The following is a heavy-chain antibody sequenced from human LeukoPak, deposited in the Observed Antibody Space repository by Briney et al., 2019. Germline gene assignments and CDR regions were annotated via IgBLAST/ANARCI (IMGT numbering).Heavy chain of an antibody. V-gene: IGHV4-34*01. D-gene: IGHD4-17*01. Sequence: TSETLSLTCAVYGGSFSGYYWSWIRQPPGKGLEWIGEINHSGSTNYNPSLKSRVTISVDTSKNQFSLKLSSVTAADTAVYYCARALTTSTSNIGYYFDYWGQGTLVTVSS. CDR2: INHSGST. CDR1: GGSFSGYY. CDR3: ARALTTSTSNIGYYFDY. J-gene: IGHJ4*02.